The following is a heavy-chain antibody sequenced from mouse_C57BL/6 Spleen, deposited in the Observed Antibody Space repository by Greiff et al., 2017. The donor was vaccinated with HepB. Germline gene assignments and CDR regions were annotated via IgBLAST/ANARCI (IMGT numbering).Heavy chain of an antibody. CDR2: IHPNSGST. CDR3: AREGMVTRGNAMDY. D-gene: IGHD2-3*01. J-gene: IGHJ4*01. CDR1: DYTFTSYW. Sequence: QVQLQQSGAELVKPGASVKLSCKASDYTFTSYWMHWVKQRPGQGLEWIGMIHPNSGSTNYNEKFKSKATLTVDKSSSTAYMQLSSLTSEDSAVYYCAREGMVTRGNAMDYWGQGTSVTVSS. V-gene: IGHV1-64*01.